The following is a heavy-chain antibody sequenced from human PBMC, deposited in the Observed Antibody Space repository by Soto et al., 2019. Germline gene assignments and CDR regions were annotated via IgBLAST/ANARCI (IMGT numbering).Heavy chain of an antibody. J-gene: IGHJ5*02. D-gene: IGHD1-1*01. CDR3: AKGLEAVNPSGWFDP. CDR2: ISYDGSNK. CDR1: GFPFSSYG. Sequence: PGGSLRLSCASSGFPFSSYGMHWVRQAPGKGLEWVAVISYDGSNKYYADSVKGRFTISRDNSKNTLYLQMNSLRAEDTAVYYCAKGLEAVNPSGWFDPWGQGTLVTVSS. V-gene: IGHV3-30*18.